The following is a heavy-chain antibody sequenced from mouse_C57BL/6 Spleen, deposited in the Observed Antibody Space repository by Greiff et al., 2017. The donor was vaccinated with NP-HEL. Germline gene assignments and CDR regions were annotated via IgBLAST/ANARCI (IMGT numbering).Heavy chain of an antibody. D-gene: IGHD1-1*01. Sequence: EVQLQQSGPVLVKPGASVKMSCKASGYTFTDYYMNWVKQSHGKSLEWIGVINPYNGGTSYKQKFKGKATLTVDKSSSTAYMELNSLTSEDSAVYYGASDYYGSSIYAMDYWGQGTSVTVAS. J-gene: IGHJ4*01. CDR3: ASDYYGSSIYAMDY. V-gene: IGHV1-19*01. CDR1: GYTFTDYY. CDR2: INPYNGGT.